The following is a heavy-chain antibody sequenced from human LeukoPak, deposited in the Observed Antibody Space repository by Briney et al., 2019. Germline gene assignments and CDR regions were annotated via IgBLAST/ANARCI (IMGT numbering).Heavy chain of an antibody. D-gene: IGHD4-17*01. CDR3: ARRIRTVTPYNWFDP. Sequence: SETLSLTCTVSGGSISSSNYYWGWIRQPPGKGLEWIASIYYSGSTYYNPSLKSRVTISVDTAKNQFSLKMSSVTAADTAVYYCARRIRTVTPYNWFDPWGQGTLVTVSS. J-gene: IGHJ5*02. CDR2: IYYSGST. CDR1: GGSISSSNYY. V-gene: IGHV4-39*01.